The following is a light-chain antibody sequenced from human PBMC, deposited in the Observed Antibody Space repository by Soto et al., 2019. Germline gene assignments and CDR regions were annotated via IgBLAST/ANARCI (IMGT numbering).Light chain of an antibody. CDR2: DVS. Sequence: QSALTQPRSVSGSPGQSVTITCTGASSDVGDYNYVSWYQQYPGKAPKLIIYDVSKWPSGVPDRFSGSKSGNTASLTISGLQADDDADYYCCSYAGSKTSVIFGGGTKLT. V-gene: IGLV2-11*01. CDR3: CSYAGSKTSVI. J-gene: IGLJ2*01. CDR1: SSDVGDYNY.